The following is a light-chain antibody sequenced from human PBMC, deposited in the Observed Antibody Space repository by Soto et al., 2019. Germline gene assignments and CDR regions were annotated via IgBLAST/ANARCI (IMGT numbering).Light chain of an antibody. V-gene: IGLV2-18*02. CDR1: SSDVGNSNC. CDR3: SSCTSTSTYV. CDR2: DVN. J-gene: IGLJ1*01. Sequence: QSVLTQPPSVSGSPGQSVAISCTGTSSDVGNSNCVSWYHQPPGTAPKLMIYDVNNRPSGVPDRFSGSKSGNTASLTISGLEAEDEGDYYCSSCTSTSTYVFGSGTKLTVL.